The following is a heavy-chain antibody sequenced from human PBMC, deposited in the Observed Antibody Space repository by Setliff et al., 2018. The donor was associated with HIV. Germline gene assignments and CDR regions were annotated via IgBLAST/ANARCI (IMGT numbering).Heavy chain of an antibody. CDR1: GDSISSSPNC. CDR2: ILYSGDT. D-gene: IGHD3-10*01. V-gene: IGHV4-39*01. CDR3: ARRLLNTLPGVRGWFDP. J-gene: IGHJ5*01. Sequence: PSETLSLTCSVSGDSISSSPNCWGWIRQPPGKGLEWIGSILYSGDTYYNPSLKSRLTISRDTSKNQFSLRLNSVTSADTAVYYCARRLLNTLPGVRGWFDPWGQGILVTVSS.